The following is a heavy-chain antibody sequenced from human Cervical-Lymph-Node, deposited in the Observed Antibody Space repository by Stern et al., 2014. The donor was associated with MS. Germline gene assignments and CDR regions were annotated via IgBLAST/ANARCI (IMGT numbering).Heavy chain of an antibody. CDR3: AKGRTVAGKGVGAFDF. Sequence: VQLVESGGGVVQPGRSLRLSCAASGFTFSNFGMHWVRQAPGKGLEWVALISYDGSDEYYADSVKGRFPISRDNSKNPLHLQMNSLRAEDTALYYCAKGRTVAGKGVGAFDFWGQGTMVIVSS. J-gene: IGHJ3*01. CDR1: GFTFSNFG. D-gene: IGHD6-19*01. V-gene: IGHV3-30*18. CDR2: ISYDGSDE.